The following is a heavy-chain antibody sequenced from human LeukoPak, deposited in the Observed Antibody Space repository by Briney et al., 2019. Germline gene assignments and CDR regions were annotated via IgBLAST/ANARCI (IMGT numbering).Heavy chain of an antibody. CDR3: ARGIAARHHNFDY. D-gene: IGHD6-6*01. CDR1: GGSISSGGYY. J-gene: IGHJ4*02. V-gene: IGHV4-30-2*01. Sequence: SETLSLTCTVSGGSISSGGYYWSWIRQPPGKGLEWIGYIYHSGSTYYNPSLKSRVTISVDRSKNQFSLKLSSVTAADTAAYYCARGIAARHHNFDYWGQGTLVTVSS. CDR2: IYHSGST.